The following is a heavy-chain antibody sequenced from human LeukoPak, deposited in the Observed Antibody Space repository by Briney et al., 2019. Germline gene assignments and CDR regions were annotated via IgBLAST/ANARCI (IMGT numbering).Heavy chain of an antibody. J-gene: IGHJ4*02. V-gene: IGHV7-4-1*02. D-gene: IGHD1-26*01. CDR3: ARDEGGSYPNYFDY. CDR2: INTNPGNP. Sequence: AASVKVSCKASGYTFTSYAMNWVRQAPGQGLEWMGWINTNPGNPTYAQGFTGRFVFSLDTSVSTAYLQISSLKAEDTAVYYCARDEGGSYPNYFDYWGQGTLVTVSS. CDR1: GYTFTSYA.